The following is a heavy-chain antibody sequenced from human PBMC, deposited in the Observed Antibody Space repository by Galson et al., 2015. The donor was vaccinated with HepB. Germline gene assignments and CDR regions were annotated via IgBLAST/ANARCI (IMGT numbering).Heavy chain of an antibody. V-gene: IGHV3-23*01. J-gene: IGHJ4*02. CDR2: ITDRSSST. CDR3: AKGGTEGVLTAIPSVALFDY. CDR1: GFTFRNYA. D-gene: IGHD2-21*02. Sequence: SLRLSCAASGFTFRNYALNWVRPAPGKGLAGVSGITDRSSSTYYAASVEGRFTISRGNSENTLHLQRNSLRAEDTAVYYCAKGGTEGVLTAIPSVALFDYWGQGTLVTVSS.